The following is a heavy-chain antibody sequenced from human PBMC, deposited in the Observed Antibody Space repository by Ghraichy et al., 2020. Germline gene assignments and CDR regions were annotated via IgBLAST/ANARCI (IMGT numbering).Heavy chain of an antibody. CDR2: INPNSGGT. Sequence: ASVKVSCKASGYTFTGYYMHWVRQAPGQGLEWMGWINPNSGGTNYAQKFQGWVTMTRDTSISTAYMELSRLRSDDTAVYYCARGRYSSSWPSAYYYYYMDVWGKGTTVTVSS. CDR1: GYTFTGYY. D-gene: IGHD6-13*01. V-gene: IGHV1-2*04. J-gene: IGHJ6*03. CDR3: ARGRYSSSWPSAYYYYYMDV.